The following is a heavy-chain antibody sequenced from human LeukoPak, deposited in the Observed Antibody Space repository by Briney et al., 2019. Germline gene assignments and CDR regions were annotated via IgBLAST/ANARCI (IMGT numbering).Heavy chain of an antibody. V-gene: IGHV4-59*01. D-gene: IGHD3-3*01. Sequence: SETLSLTCSVSGGSISTYYWTWIRQPPGKGLEWIGYIYYSGSTNYDPSLKSRVTISLDTSKNQFSLKLSSVTAADTAVHYCARAILSGYPDSWGQGTLVIVFS. CDR2: IYYSGST. CDR3: ARAILSGYPDS. CDR1: GGSISTYY. J-gene: IGHJ4*02.